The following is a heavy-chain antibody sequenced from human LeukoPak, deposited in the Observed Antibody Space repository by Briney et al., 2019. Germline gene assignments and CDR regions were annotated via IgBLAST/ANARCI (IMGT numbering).Heavy chain of an antibody. V-gene: IGHV3-7*05. CDR2: IKEDGSEK. Sequence: TGGSLRLSCAASGFTVSRNYMSWVRQAPGGGLEWVANIKEDGSEKYYVDSVKGRFTISRDNAKISLYLQMNSLRAEDTAVYYCASQFWWAAVAGTTLDYWGQGTLVTVSS. CDR1: GFTVSRNY. CDR3: ASQFWWAAVAGTTLDY. D-gene: IGHD6-19*01. J-gene: IGHJ4*02.